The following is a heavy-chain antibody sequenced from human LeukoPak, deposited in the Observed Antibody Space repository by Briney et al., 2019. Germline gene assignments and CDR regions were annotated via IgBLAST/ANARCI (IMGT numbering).Heavy chain of an antibody. J-gene: IGHJ3*02. CDR3: TKDMISGNGEYDAFDI. D-gene: IGHD3-22*01. CDR2: IGNDL. V-gene: IGHV3-23*01. CDR1: GFTLNVYA. Sequence: PGGSLRLCCAASGFTLNVYAMTWVRQAPGKGLEWVSNIGNDLSYTDSVKGRFIISRDDYKSTLYLQMNSLRAEDTAIYYCTKDMISGNGEYDAFDIWGQGTIVTVSS.